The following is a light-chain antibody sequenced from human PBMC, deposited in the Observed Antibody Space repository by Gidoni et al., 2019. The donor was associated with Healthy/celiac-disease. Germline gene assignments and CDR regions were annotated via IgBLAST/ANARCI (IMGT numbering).Light chain of an antibody. Sequence: QSVLPQPPSASGTPGHRVTISRSGSSSIIGSNTVNWYQQLPGAAPKRLIYSNNQRPSGVPDRCSGSKSGTSASLAISGLQTEDEADYYCAAWDDSLNGVVFGGGTKLTVL. CDR1: SSIIGSNT. V-gene: IGLV1-44*01. CDR3: AAWDDSLNGVV. J-gene: IGLJ2*01. CDR2: SNN.